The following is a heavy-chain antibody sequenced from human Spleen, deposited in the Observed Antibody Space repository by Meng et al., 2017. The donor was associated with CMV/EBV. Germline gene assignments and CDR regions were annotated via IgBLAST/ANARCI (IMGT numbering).Heavy chain of an antibody. CDR2: ISGSGGST. J-gene: IGHJ1*01. CDR1: GFTFSPYR. Sequence: GVSLKISCAGSGFTFSPYRMNWLRQAPGKGLEWVSAISGSGGSTYYADSVKGRFTISRDNSKNTLYLQMNSLRAEDTAVYYCARTPLQLWLRPPEYFQHWGQGTLVTVSS. CDR3: ARTPLQLWLRPPEYFQH. D-gene: IGHD5-18*01. V-gene: IGHV3-23*01.